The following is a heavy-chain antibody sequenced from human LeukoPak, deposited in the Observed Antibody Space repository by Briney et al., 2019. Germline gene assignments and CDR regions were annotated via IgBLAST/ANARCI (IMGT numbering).Heavy chain of an antibody. CDR2: INSRSTTI. D-gene: IGHD6-6*01. V-gene: IGHV3-48*01. CDR3: ATYSTSSAFDS. J-gene: IGHJ4*02. Sequence: GGSLRLSCAASGFIFDTYILNWVRQPPGKGLEWVSYINSRSTTIYYADSVKGRFTISRDNAKNSLYLQMNSLRAEDTAVYYCATYSTSSAFDSWGQGTLVTVSS. CDR1: GFIFDTYI.